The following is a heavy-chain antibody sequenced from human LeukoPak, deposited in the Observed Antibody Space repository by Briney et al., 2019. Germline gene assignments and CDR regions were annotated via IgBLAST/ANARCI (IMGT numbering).Heavy chain of an antibody. D-gene: IGHD1-26*01. CDR3: ARQSTGSYYSPIDY. CDR2: VSTYNGNT. Sequence: GASVKVSCKASGYTFTSYGISWVRQAPGQGLEWMGWVSTYNGNTKYAQNLQGRVTTTTDTSTSTAYMELRSLRSDDTAMYYCARQSTGSYYSPIDYWGQGTLVTVPS. CDR1: GYTFTSYG. V-gene: IGHV1-18*01. J-gene: IGHJ4*02.